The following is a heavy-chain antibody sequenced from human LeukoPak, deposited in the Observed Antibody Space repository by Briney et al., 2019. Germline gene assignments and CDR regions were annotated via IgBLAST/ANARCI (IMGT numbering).Heavy chain of an antibody. Sequence: GGSLRLSRAASGFTFSSDSIDGVRETPGKGREWVSAISSSGSYIYYADSVKGGFTSSRDNATTSLYLQMSSRRAGDTAVYYCARGGIVVPAAPRSGMDVWGQGNTVTVSS. CDR1: GFTFSSDS. J-gene: IGHJ6*02. D-gene: IGHD2-2*01. CDR2: ISSSGSYI. CDR3: ARGGIVVPAAPRSGMDV. V-gene: IGHV3-21*01.